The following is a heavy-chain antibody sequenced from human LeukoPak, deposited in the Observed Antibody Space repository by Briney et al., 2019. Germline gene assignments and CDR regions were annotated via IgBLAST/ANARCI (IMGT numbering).Heavy chain of an antibody. V-gene: IGHV1-46*01. Sequence: ASVKVSCKASGYTFTKYYMHWVRQAPGQGLEWMGIIDPSGGSTSYAQTFQGRVTMTRDTSTSAFYMELSSLRSEDTAVYYCARGRGIAAPGPRSLFDYWGQGTLVTVSS. CDR1: GYTFTKYY. CDR3: ARGRGIAAPGPRSLFDY. CDR2: IDPSGGST. D-gene: IGHD6-13*01. J-gene: IGHJ4*02.